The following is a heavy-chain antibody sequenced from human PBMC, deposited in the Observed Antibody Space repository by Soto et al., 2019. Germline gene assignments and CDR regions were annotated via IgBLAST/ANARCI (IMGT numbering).Heavy chain of an antibody. CDR1: GFTFSSYG. V-gene: IGHV3-33*01. CDR3: ARDAYCGGDCYSYCFDY. J-gene: IGHJ4*02. D-gene: IGHD2-21*02. Sequence: QVQLVESGGGVVQPGRSLRLSCAASGFTFSSYGMHWVRQAPGKGLEWVAVIWYDGSNKYYADSVKGRFTISRDNSKNTLYLQMNSLRAEDTAVYYCARDAYCGGDCYSYCFDYWGQGTLVTVSS. CDR2: IWYDGSNK.